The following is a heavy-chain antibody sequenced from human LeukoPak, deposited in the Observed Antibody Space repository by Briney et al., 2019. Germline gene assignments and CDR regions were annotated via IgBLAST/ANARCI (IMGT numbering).Heavy chain of an antibody. CDR3: VRRSFRELTIDY. J-gene: IGHJ4*02. D-gene: IGHD3-10*01. CDR1: GYTFTSYD. V-gene: IGHV1-8*01. CDR2: MNPNSGNT. Sequence: ASVKVSCKASGYTFTSYDINWVRQATGQGLEWMGWMNPNSGNTGYAQKFQGRVTMTSNTSISTAYMELSSLRSEDTAVYYCVRRSFRELTIDYWGQGTLVTVSS.